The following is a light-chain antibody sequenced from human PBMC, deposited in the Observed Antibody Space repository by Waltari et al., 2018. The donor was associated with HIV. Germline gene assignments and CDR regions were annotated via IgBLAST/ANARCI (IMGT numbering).Light chain of an antibody. Sequence: QSVLTPPPSASGTPGQRVTIPCSASSSNIGRNHVNWYQQLPRTPPRLLIQRNDQRPSGVSDRFSGSKSVTAASLAISGLRYDDEAEYFCATWDDSLSAWLFGGGTKVTVL. CDR3: ATWDDSLSAWL. CDR1: SSNIGRNH. CDR2: RND. V-gene: IGLV1-47*01. J-gene: IGLJ3*02.